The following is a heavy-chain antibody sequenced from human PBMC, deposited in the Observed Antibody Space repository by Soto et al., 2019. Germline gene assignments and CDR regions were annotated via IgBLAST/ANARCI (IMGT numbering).Heavy chain of an antibody. D-gene: IGHD5-12*01. CDR1: GYTFTSYG. CDR2: ISAYNGNT. V-gene: IGHV1-18*01. Sequence: ASAKFSCKASGYTFTSYGIICVRQAPGQGLEWMGWISAYNGNTNYAQKLQGRVTMTTDTSTSTAYMELRSLRSDDTAVYYCARKQSSGYDDFDYWGQGTLVTFS. J-gene: IGHJ4*02. CDR3: ARKQSSGYDDFDY.